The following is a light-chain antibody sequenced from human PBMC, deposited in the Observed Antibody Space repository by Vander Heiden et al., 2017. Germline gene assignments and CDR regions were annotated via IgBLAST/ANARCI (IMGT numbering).Light chain of an antibody. CDR1: RSNIGAGYD. CDR3: QSYDSRLSGPI. CDR2: GKN. J-gene: IGLJ2*01. Sequence: QSVLTQPPSVSGAPGQRVTISCTGRRSNIGAGYDVHWYQQLPGTAPKLLIYGKNNRPSGVPDRFSGSKSGTSASLAITGLQAEDEADYYCQSYDSRLSGPIFGGGTKLTVL. V-gene: IGLV1-40*01.